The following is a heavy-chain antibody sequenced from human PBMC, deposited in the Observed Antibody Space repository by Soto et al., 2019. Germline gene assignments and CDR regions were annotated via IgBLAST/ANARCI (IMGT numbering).Heavy chain of an antibody. CDR3: ARVGLLVRGIRVNYFDY. CDR2: INPNSGGT. CDR1: GYTFTDYF. V-gene: IGHV1-2*02. J-gene: IGHJ4*02. D-gene: IGHD3-10*01. Sequence: QVQLVQSGTEVKKPGASVKVSCKASGYTFTDYFLHWVRQAPGQGLEWMGWINPNSGGTTYAQKFQGRVTMTRDTSITTAYMEVNRLQSDDTAVYYCARVGLLVRGIRVNYFDYWGQGTLVTASS.